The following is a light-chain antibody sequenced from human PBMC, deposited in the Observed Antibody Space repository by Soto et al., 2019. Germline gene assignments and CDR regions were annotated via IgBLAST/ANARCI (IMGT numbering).Light chain of an antibody. Sequence: EIVMTQSPATLSVSPGERATLSCRASQSVSSNLAWYQQKPGQAPRLLIYGASTRATGIPARFSGNGSGTEFTLTISSLQSEDFVVYYCQQYNNWPRTFGQGTKVEIK. V-gene: IGKV3-15*01. CDR2: GAS. CDR1: QSVSSN. J-gene: IGKJ1*01. CDR3: QQYNNWPRT.